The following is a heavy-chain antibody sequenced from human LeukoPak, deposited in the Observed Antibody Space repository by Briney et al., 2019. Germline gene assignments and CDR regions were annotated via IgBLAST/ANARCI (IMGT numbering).Heavy chain of an antibody. V-gene: IGHV4-30-2*01. CDR3: AREGAAAGMFYYYYGMDV. CDR1: GGSISSGGYS. D-gene: IGHD6-13*01. Sequence: PSETLSLACAVSGGSISSGGYSWSWIRQPPGKGLEWIGYIYHSGSTYYNPSLKSRVTISVDRSKNQFSLKLSSVTAADTAVYYCAREGAAAGMFYYYYGMDVWGQGTTVTVSS. J-gene: IGHJ6*02. CDR2: IYHSGST.